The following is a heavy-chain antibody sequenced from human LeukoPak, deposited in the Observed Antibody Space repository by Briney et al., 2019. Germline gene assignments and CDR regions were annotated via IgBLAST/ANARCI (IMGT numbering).Heavy chain of an antibody. V-gene: IGHV3-33*01. D-gene: IGHD2-15*01. CDR3: ARDLCSGGSCYWFDP. CDR1: GFTFSSYG. Sequence: GGSLRLSCAASGFTFSSYGMHWVRQAPGKGLEWVAVIWCDGSNKYYADSVKGRFTISRDNSKNTLYLQMNSLRAEDTAVYYCARDLCSGGSCYWFDPWGQGTLVTVSS. J-gene: IGHJ5*02. CDR2: IWCDGSNK.